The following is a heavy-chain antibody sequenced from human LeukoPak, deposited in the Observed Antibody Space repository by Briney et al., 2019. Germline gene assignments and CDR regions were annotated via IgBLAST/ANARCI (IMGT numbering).Heavy chain of an antibody. J-gene: IGHJ3*01. CDR1: GVRVSTSGVA. CDR2: TYYTSKWNT. V-gene: IGHV6-1*01. CDR3: ARGRASAFDV. Sequence: SQTLSLSCAISGVRVSTSGVAWNWVRQSPSRGLEWLGRTYYTSKWNTDYAVSVKSRIVVNPDTSKNQFSLQLNSVTSEDTAVYYCARGRASAFDVWGQGTMVTVSS. D-gene: IGHD6-25*01.